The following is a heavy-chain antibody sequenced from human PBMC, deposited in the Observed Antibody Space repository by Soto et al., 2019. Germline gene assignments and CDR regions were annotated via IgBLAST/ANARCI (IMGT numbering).Heavy chain of an antibody. CDR1: GGSISSGGYY. CDR2: IYYSGST. J-gene: IGHJ5*02. D-gene: IGHD2-15*01. Sequence: SETLSLTCTVSGGSISSGGYYWSWIRQHPGKGLEWIGYIYYSGSTYYNPSLKSRVTISVDTSKNQFSLKLSSVTAADTAVYYCAAVVAVLGNWFDPWGQGTLVTVSS. CDR3: AAVVAVLGNWFDP. V-gene: IGHV4-31*03.